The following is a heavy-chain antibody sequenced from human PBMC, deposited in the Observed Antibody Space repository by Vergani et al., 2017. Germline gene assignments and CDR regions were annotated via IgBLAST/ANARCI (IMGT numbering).Heavy chain of an antibody. J-gene: IGHJ1*01. CDR2: ISYVGTQN. D-gene: IGHD1-1*01. CDR1: GFTSSYYG. V-gene: IGHV3-30*03. Sequence: QVHLVVSGGGVVQPGRSLRLSCVVSGFTSSYYGMHWVRQAPGKGLEWVAVISYVGTQNYYADSVKGRFTISRDNSKSTLYLQMNSLRTEDTAVYYCATKSXGTPGCQRGYFRKWGQGTLVTVSS. CDR3: ATKSXGTPGCQRGYFRK.